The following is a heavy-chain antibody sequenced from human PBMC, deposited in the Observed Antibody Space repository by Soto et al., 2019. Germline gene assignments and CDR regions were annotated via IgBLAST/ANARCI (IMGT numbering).Heavy chain of an antibody. D-gene: IGHD1-1*01. V-gene: IGHV3-30*04. J-gene: IGHJ3*02. CDR1: GFTFSSYA. CDR3: ARDYYNWGSPKSALDI. Sequence: GGSLRLSCAASGFTFSSYAMHWVRQAPGKGLEWVAVISYDGSNKYYADSVKGRFTISRDNSKNTLYLQMNSLRAEDTAVYYCARDYYNWGSPKSALDIGGQGTMVTVSS. CDR2: ISYDGSNK.